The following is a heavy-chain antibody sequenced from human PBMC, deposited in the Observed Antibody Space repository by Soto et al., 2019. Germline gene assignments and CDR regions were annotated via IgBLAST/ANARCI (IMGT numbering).Heavy chain of an antibody. V-gene: IGHV4-34*01. D-gene: IGHD6-13*01. CDR1: GGSFSGYY. CDR3: ARETPHSSSWHAYYYYYMDV. J-gene: IGHJ6*03. Sequence: PSETLSLTCAVYGGSFSGYYWSWIRQPPGKGLEWIGEINHSGSTNYNPSLKSRVTISVDTSKNQFSLKLSSVTAADTAVYYCARETPHSSSWHAYYYYYMDVWGKGTTVTVSS. CDR2: INHSGST.